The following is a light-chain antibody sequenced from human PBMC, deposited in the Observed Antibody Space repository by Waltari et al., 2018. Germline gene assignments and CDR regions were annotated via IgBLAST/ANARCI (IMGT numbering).Light chain of an antibody. CDR1: SDINVVDFN. CDR3: MFWPSNVWV. CDR2: YNADSEK. J-gene: IGLJ3*02. Sequence: QPVLTQPPSSSASPGESARLTCTLPSDINVVDFNIYWYQQKPGSPPRFLLYYNADSEKAQGSGVPSRFSGSKDASANAGILLISGLQSEDEADYYCMFWPSNVWVFGGGTKLTVL. V-gene: IGLV5-37*01.